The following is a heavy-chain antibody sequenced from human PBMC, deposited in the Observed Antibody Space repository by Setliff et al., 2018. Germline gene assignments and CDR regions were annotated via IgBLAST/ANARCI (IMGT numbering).Heavy chain of an antibody. J-gene: IGHJ6*02. Sequence: PSETLSLTCTVSGGSISPYFWRWIRQPPGKGLEWIGYIYHNGNTNFNPSLKTRVTMSVDTSKNQFALNLRSVTAADAAVYYGVRDRTAYSYGLDVWGQGTTVTSP. V-gene: IGHV4-59*01. CDR1: GGSISPYF. D-gene: IGHD5-18*01. CDR3: VRDRTAYSYGLDV. CDR2: IYHNGNT.